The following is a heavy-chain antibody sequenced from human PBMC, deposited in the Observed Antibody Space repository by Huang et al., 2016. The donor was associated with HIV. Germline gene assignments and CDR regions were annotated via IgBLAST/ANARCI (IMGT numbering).Heavy chain of an antibody. CDR2: ISGDNGKT. J-gene: IGHJ1*01. V-gene: IGHV1-18*01. D-gene: IGHD3-22*01. CDR3: AGERYYYDRSGYYTPVEYFHH. Sequence: QVQLVQSGAEVKKPGASVKVSCKASGYTFTNYALNWVRQAPGQRLEWMGWISGDNGKTNYAQKVQSRVTMTKDTSTSTAYMERRSLISDDTAVYYCAGERYYYDRSGYYTPVEYFHHWGQGTLVTVSS. CDR1: GYTFTNYA.